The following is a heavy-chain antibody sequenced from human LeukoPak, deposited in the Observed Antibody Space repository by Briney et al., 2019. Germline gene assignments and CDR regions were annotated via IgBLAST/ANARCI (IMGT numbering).Heavy chain of an antibody. CDR2: INPNSGGT. V-gene: IGHV1-2*02. CDR1: GYTFTDYY. Sequence: ASVKVSCKTSGYTFTDYYKHWVRQAPGQGLEWMGWINPNSGGTNYAQKFQGRVTMTRDTSISTAYMELSRLRSDDTAVYYCASAGNEYADYVVDYWGQGTLVTVSS. J-gene: IGHJ4*02. CDR3: ASAGNEYADYVVDY. D-gene: IGHD4-17*01.